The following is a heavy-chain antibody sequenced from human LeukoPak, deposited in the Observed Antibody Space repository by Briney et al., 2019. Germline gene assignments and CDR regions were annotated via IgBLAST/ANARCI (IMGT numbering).Heavy chain of an antibody. Sequence: GGSLRLSCGASGFTFISYWMHWVRRDPGKGLVWVSDINNDGTGTTYADSVKGRFTISRDNAKNTLYLQMNSLSAEDTAVYYCARDTPGLGIDNWGQGTLVTVSS. CDR3: ARDTPGLGIDN. D-gene: IGHD7-27*01. V-gene: IGHV3-74*01. CDR2: INNDGTGT. J-gene: IGHJ4*02. CDR1: GFTFISYW.